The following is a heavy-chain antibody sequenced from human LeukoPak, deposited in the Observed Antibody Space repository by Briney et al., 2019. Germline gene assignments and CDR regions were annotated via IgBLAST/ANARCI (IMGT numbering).Heavy chain of an antibody. CDR3: ARGGGLDV. CDR2: ISDSSHAI. J-gene: IGHJ6*02. D-gene: IGHD3-16*01. V-gene: IGHV3-48*02. Sequence: GRSLRLSCAASGFSFSNFTLHWVRQAPGKGLEWVSYISDSSHAIYHADSVKGRFTISRDNAKDSLYLQMNSLRDEDTAVYFCARGGGLDVWGQGATVTVSS. CDR1: GFSFSNFT.